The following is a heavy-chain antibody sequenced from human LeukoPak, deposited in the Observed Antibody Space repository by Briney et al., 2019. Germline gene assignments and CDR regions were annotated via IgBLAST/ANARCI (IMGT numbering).Heavy chain of an antibody. CDR3: ARRDYRKRMDY. J-gene: IGHJ4*02. D-gene: IGHD1-14*01. CDR1: GGSFSGYY. Sequence: SETLSLTCAVYGGSFSGYYWSWIRQPPGKGLEWIGEINHSGSTNYNSSLKCRVTISVDTSKNQFSLKLSSVTAADTAVYYCARRDYRKRMDYWGQGTLVTVSS. CDR2: INHSGST. V-gene: IGHV4-34*01.